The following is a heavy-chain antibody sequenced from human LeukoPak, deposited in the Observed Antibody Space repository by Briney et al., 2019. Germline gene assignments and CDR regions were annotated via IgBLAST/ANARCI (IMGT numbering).Heavy chain of an antibody. CDR1: GFTFSSYA. Sequence: GGSLRLSCAVSGFTFSSYAMTWVRQTPGKGLEWVSAITASGGSTYYADSVKGRFTISRDNSKNTLYLQMNSLRAEDTAVYYCANPVVPAAIHWGQGTLVTVSS. CDR3: ANPVVPAAIH. CDR2: ITASGGST. J-gene: IGHJ4*02. V-gene: IGHV3-23*01. D-gene: IGHD2-2*02.